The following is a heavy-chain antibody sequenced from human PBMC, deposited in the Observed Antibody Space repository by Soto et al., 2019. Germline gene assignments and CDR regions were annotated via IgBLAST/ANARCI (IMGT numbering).Heavy chain of an antibody. D-gene: IGHD3-9*01. CDR3: ARAEAFDWLFTHGALDL. CDR2: TSNRGSDT. Sequence: QVQLVESGGGLVEPGGSLRLSCAASGFTFTDYYVSWIRQAPGKGLEWVSYTSNRGSDTNYADSVKGRFSISRDNAENSLYLQMGSLRAEDSVVYFCARAEAFDWLFTHGALDLWGSGTRVNVSS. CDR1: GFTFTDYY. J-gene: IGHJ3*01. V-gene: IGHV3-11*05.